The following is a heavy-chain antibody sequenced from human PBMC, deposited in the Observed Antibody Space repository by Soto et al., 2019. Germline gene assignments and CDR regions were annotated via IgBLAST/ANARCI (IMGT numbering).Heavy chain of an antibody. CDR2: IGWNSASI. V-gene: IGHV3-9*01. J-gene: IGHJ6*02. CDR3: AKDSYYYGSGQYNRDV. D-gene: IGHD3-10*01. CDR1: GFTFHDYV. Sequence: GGSLRLSCAASGFTFHDYVIHWVRQAPGKGLEWVSGIGWNSASIGYADSVKGRFTISRDNAKNSVHLQMNSLRPEDTALYYCAKDSYYYGSGQYNRDVWGQGTTVTVSS.